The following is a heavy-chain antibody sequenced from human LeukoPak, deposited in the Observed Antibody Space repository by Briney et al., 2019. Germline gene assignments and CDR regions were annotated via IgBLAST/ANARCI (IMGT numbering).Heavy chain of an antibody. Sequence: ASVKVSCKASGYTFTSYDINWVRQATGQGLEWMGWMNPNSGNTGYAQKFQGRVTMTRNTSISTAYMELSSLRSEDTVVYYCARVESVGATHFDYWGQGTLVTVSS. CDR3: ARVESVGATHFDY. CDR1: GYTFTSYD. J-gene: IGHJ4*02. CDR2: MNPNSGNT. D-gene: IGHD1-26*01. V-gene: IGHV1-8*01.